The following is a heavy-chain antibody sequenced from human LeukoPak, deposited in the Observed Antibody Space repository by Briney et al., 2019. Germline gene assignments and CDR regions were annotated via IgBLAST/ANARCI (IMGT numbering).Heavy chain of an antibody. J-gene: IGHJ5*01. CDR3: ARDLWNFYDDSGYNRDSDS. CDR2: INPNSGGT. V-gene: IGHV1-2*02. D-gene: IGHD3-22*01. CDR1: GYTFTGYY. Sequence: ASVTVSCKASGYTFTGYYMHWVRQAPGQGLEWMGWINPNSGGTNYAQKFQGRVTMTRDTSISTAYMELSRLRSDDTAVYYCARDLWNFYDDSGYNRDSDSWGQGTLVTVSS.